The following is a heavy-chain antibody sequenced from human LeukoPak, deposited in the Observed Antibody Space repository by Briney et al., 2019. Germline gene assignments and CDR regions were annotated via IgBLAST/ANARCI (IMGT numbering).Heavy chain of an antibody. Sequence: SETLSLTYAVYGGSFSGYYWSWIRQPPGKGLEWIGEINHSGSTNYNPSLKSRVTISVDTSKNQFSLKLSSVTAADTAVYYCARFGKVATITFDYWGQGTLVTVSS. CDR3: ARFGKVATITFDY. CDR1: GGSFSGYY. V-gene: IGHV4-34*01. D-gene: IGHD5-12*01. CDR2: INHSGST. J-gene: IGHJ4*02.